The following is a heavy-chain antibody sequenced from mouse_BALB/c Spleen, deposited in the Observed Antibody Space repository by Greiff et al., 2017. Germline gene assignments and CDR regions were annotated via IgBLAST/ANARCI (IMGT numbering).Heavy chain of an antibody. D-gene: IGHD1-2*01. CDR2: IDPYASET. Sequence: VQLQQPGAELVRPGASVKLSCKASGYTFTSYWMNWVKQRPEQGLEWIGRIDPYASETHYNQKFKDKAILTVDKSSSTAYMQLSSLTSEDSAVYYCARGDGDLAMDDWGQGTSVTGAS. J-gene: IGHJ4*01. CDR1: GYTFTSYW. CDR3: ARGDGDLAMDD. V-gene: IGHV1-52*01.